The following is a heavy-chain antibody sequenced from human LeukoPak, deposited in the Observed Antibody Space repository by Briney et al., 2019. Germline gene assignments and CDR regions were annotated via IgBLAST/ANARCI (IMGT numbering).Heavy chain of an antibody. V-gene: IGHV1-18*01. CDR2: ISAYNGNT. CDR1: GYTFTSYG. J-gene: IGHJ4*02. CDR3: ARGRDYYGSGPLEY. D-gene: IGHD3-10*01. Sequence: GASVKVSCKASGYTFTSYGISWVRQAPGQGLEWMGWISAYNGNTNYAQKLQGRVTMTTDTSTSTAYMELRGLRSDDTAVYYCARGRDYYGSGPLEYWGQGALVTISS.